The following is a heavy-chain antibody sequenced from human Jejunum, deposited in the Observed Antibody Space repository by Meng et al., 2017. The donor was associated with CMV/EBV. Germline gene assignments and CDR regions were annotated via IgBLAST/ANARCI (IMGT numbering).Heavy chain of an antibody. J-gene: IGHJ4*02. CDR1: GYTFTSYD. V-gene: IGHV1-8*01. CDR2: MNPNRGTT. CDR3: ATGVADFEY. D-gene: IGHD6-19*01. Sequence: QVQLVQSGAEVKKPGASVKVSCKASGYTFTSYDINWVRQGTGQGLEWMGWMNPNRGTTGYAQQFQGRVTMTRNISKSTAYMDLSSLRSEDTAVYYCATGVADFEYWGQGTLVTVSS.